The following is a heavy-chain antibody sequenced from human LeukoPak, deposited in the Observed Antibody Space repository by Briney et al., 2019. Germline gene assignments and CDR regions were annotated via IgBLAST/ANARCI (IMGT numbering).Heavy chain of an antibody. D-gene: IGHD3-10*01. CDR3: ARGPRASGSYSIDY. V-gene: IGHV4-38-2*01. Sequence: LRLSCAGSGFTFSSYAMHWIRQPPGKGLEWIGSIYHSGSTYYNPSLKSRVTISVDTSKNQFSLNLSSVTAADTALYYCARGPRASGSYSIDYWGQGTLVTVSS. CDR1: GFTFSSYA. CDR2: IYHSGST. J-gene: IGHJ4*02.